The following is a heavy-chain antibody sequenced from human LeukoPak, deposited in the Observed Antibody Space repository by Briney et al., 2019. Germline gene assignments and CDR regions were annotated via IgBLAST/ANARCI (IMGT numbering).Heavy chain of an antibody. CDR3: ARERERYYYDSSGYIDY. CDR2: INPSGGST. CDR1: GYTFTGYY. V-gene: IGHV1-46*01. Sequence: ASVKVSCKASGYTFTGYYMHWVRQAPGQGLEWMGIINPSGGSTNYAQKFQGRVTMTRDTSTSTVYMELSSLRSEDTAVYYCARERERYYYDSSGYIDYWGQGTLVTVSS. D-gene: IGHD3-22*01. J-gene: IGHJ4*02.